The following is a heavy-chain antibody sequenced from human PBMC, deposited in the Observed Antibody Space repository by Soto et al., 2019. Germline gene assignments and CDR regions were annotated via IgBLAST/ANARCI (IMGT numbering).Heavy chain of an antibody. J-gene: IGHJ3*02. CDR1: GGGFSSYA. CDR2: IIPIFGTA. D-gene: IGHD3-22*01. CDR3: AVSSYYYDSSGPDDAFDI. V-gene: IGHV1-69*13. Sequence: SVKVSCKAAGGGFSSYAISWVRQAPGQGLEWMGGIIPIFGTANYAQKFQGRVTITADESTSTAYMELSSLRSEDTAVYYCAVSSYYYDSSGPDDAFDIWGQGTMVTVSS.